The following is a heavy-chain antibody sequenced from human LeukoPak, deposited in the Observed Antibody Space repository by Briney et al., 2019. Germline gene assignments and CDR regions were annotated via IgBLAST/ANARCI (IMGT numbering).Heavy chain of an antibody. CDR2: ISWNSGSI. Sequence: GGSLRLSCAASGFTFDDYGMHWVRQAPGKGLEWVSGISWNSGSIGYADSVKGRFTISRDNAKNSLYLQMNSLRAEDTAVYYCARDFQHGSSTSCLDYWGQGTLVTVSS. CDR1: GFTFDDYG. CDR3: ARDFQHGSSTSCLDY. V-gene: IGHV3-9*01. J-gene: IGHJ4*02. D-gene: IGHD2-2*01.